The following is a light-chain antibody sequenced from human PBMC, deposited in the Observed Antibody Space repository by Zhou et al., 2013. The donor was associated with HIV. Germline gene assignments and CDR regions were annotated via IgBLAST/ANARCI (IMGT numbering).Light chain of an antibody. V-gene: IGKV1-33*01. Sequence: DIQMTQSPSSLSASVGDRVTITCQASQDISNYLNWYQQKPGKAPKLLIYDASNLETGVPSRFSGSGSETDFTLTISSLQPEDVATYYCLRYNTGTRTFGQGTKVEIK. CDR3: LRYNTGTRT. CDR1: QDISNY. CDR2: DAS. J-gene: IGKJ1*01.